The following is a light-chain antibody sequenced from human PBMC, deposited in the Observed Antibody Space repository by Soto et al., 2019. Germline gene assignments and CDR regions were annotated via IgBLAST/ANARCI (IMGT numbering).Light chain of an antibody. CDR3: QSYDSSLSGVV. Sequence: QSVLTQPPSVSGTPGQRVTISCTGSSSNIGAGYDVHWYQQLPGTAPKLLIFVNNNRPSGVPDRFSGSKSGTSASLAITGLQAEDEADYYCQSYDSSLSGVVFSGGTKLTVL. V-gene: IGLV1-40*01. J-gene: IGLJ3*02. CDR2: VNN. CDR1: SSNIGAGYD.